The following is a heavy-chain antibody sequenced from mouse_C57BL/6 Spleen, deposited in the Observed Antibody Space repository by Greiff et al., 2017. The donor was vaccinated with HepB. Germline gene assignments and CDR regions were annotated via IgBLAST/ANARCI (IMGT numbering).Heavy chain of an antibody. V-gene: IGHV5-16*01. D-gene: IGHD2-14*01. CDR1: GFTFSDYY. J-gene: IGHJ1*03. Sequence: EVKVVESEGGLVQPGSSMKLSCTASGFTFSDYYMAWVRQVPEKGLEWVANINYDGSSTYYLDSLKSRFIISRDNAKNILYLQMSSLKSEDTATYYCSRDPIGGYFDVWGTGTTVTVSS. CDR3: SRDPIGGYFDV. CDR2: INYDGSST.